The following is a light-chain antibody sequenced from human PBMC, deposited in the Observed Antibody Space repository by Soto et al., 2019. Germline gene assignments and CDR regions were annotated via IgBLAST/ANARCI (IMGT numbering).Light chain of an antibody. Sequence: DIQMTQSPSTLSASVGDRVTIACRASQSISSWLAWYQQKPGKAPELLIYKSSTLGTGVPSRFSGSGSGTEFTLTSSSLQPVDVALYSWQQYKSYRYTVGQGTKLEI. CDR2: KSS. CDR3: QQYKSYRYT. J-gene: IGKJ2*01. V-gene: IGKV1-5*03. CDR1: QSISSW.